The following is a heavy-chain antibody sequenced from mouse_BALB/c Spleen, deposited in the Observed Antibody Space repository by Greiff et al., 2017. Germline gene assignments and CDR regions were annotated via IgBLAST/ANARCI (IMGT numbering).Heavy chain of an antibody. CDR2: ISYDGSN. J-gene: IGHJ3*01. V-gene: IGHV3-6*02. Sequence: VQLQQSGPGLVKPSQSLSLTCSVTGYSITSGYYWNWIRQFPGNKLEWMGYISYDGSNNYNPSLKNRISITRDTSKNQFFLKLNSVTTEDTATYYCARATTWFAYWGQGTLVTVSA. CDR3: ARATTWFAY. CDR1: GYSITSGYY.